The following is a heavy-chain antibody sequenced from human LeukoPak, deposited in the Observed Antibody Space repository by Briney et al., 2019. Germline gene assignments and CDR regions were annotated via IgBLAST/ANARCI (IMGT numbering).Heavy chain of an antibody. CDR1: GGTFSSYA. V-gene: IGHV1-69*05. Sequence: SVKVSCKASGGTFSSYAISWVRQAPGQGLEWMGGIIPIFGTANYAQKFQGRATITTDESTSTAYMELSSLRSEDTAVYYCARDVRYYDSYYMDVWGKGTTVTVSS. CDR3: ARDVRYYDSYYMDV. D-gene: IGHD3-22*01. J-gene: IGHJ6*03. CDR2: IIPIFGTA.